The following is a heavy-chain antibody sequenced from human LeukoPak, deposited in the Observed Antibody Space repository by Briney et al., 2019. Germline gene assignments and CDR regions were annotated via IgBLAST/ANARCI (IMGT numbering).Heavy chain of an antibody. J-gene: IGHJ4*02. V-gene: IGHV5-51*01. CDR2: IYPGDSDT. D-gene: IGHD3-22*01. CDR3: ATLRSGYYYDYFDY. CDR1: GYSLTNYW. Sequence: GESLKISCKGSGYSLTNYWIGWVRQMPGEGLEWMGIIYPGDSDTQYSPSFQGQVTISADKSISTAYLQWSSLKASDTAMYYCATLRSGYYYDYFDYWGQGTLVTVSS.